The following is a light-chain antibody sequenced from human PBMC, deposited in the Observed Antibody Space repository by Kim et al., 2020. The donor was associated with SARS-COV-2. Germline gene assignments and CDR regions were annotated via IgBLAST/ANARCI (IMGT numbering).Light chain of an antibody. Sequence: ASVGDEVTISCRGGRSMTRWMAWYQQKPGKAPKLLIYQAFTLDSGVPSRVSGSGSGTEFTLTISSLQPDDSATYYCQQYYSYPWTFGQGTKVDIK. CDR3: QQYYSYPWT. J-gene: IGKJ1*01. CDR1: RSMTRW. CDR2: QAF. V-gene: IGKV1-5*03.